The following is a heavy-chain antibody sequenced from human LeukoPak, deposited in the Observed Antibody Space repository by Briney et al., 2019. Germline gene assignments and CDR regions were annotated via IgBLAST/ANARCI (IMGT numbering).Heavy chain of an antibody. CDR2: IRYDGTNK. CDR1: GFTFSSYG. Sequence: GGSLRLSCAASGFTFSSYGIYWVRQAPGKGLEWVTFIRYDGTNKYYADSVKGRFTISRDNSKNTVYLQMNSLRAEDTAVYYCVRDGKVAMATKLDYWGQWTLVTVSS. D-gene: IGHD5-24*01. CDR3: VRDGKVAMATKLDY. J-gene: IGHJ4*02. V-gene: IGHV3-30*02.